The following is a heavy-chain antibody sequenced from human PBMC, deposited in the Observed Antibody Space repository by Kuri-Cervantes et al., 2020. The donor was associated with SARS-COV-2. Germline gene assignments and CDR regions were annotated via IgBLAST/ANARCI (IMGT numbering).Heavy chain of an antibody. V-gene: IGHV1-24*01. CDR2: YHPDDGET. D-gene: IGHD3-10*01. Sequence: ASVKVSCKVSGYTLSELSIHWVRQPPGQGLEWMGGYHPDDGETFYAQKFQGRVTMTEDTSTDTAYMELSSLGSGDTAVYYCARDWLRGVINYWGQGTLVTAPQ. CDR3: ARDWLRGVINY. J-gene: IGHJ4*02. CDR1: GYTLSELS.